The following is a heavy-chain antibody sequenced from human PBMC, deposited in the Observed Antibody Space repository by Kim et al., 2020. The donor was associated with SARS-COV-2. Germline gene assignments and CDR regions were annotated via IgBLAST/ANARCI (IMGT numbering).Heavy chain of an antibody. V-gene: IGHV3-33*01. Sequence: GGSLRLSCAASGFTFSSYGMHWVRQAPGKGLEWVAVIWYDGSNKYYADSVKGRFTISRDNSKNTLYLQMNSLRAEDTAVYYCARGLRYYDILTGYYHYWGQGTLVTVSS. CDR3: ARGLRYYDILTGYYHY. D-gene: IGHD3-9*01. CDR2: IWYDGSNK. CDR1: GFTFSSYG. J-gene: IGHJ4*02.